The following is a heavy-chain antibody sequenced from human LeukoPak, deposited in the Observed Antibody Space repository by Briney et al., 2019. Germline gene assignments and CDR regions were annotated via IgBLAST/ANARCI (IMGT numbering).Heavy chain of an antibody. V-gene: IGHV3-7*01. CDR1: GFTFSNYW. D-gene: IGHD2-15*01. J-gene: IGHJ4*02. CDR3: ATPVGGVWSFNY. CDR2: IKQDESEK. Sequence: GGSLRLSCAASGFTFSNYWMTWVRQAPGKGLEWVANIKQDESEKYYLASVKGRFTVSQDNSKNSVYLQINSRRAEHTAMYYCATPVGGVWSFNYWGQGNLGTVSS.